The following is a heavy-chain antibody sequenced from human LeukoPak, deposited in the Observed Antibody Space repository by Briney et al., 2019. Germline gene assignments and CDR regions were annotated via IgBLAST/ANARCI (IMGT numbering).Heavy chain of an antibody. Sequence: ASVKVSCKASGYTFPGYYIHWVRQAPGPGLEWMGWINPNSVGTNYAQKFQGRVTMTRDTSISTAYMELSSLRSDDTAVYYCARDRSGPFDYWGQGSLVTVSS. CDR3: ARDRSGPFDY. CDR1: GYTFPGYY. J-gene: IGHJ4*02. CDR2: INPNSVGT. V-gene: IGHV1-2*02. D-gene: IGHD6-19*01.